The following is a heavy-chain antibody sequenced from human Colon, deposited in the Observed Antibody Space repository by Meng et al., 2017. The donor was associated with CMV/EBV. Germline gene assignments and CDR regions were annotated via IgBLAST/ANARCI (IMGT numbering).Heavy chain of an antibody. D-gene: IGHD2-15*01. CDR2: AKGNGDKA. Sequence: GGSLRLSCVASGFVFADFDISWVRLIPGKGREWVSGAKGNGDKAGYADSVEGRFTVSRDNGKNSLYLQLDSLRDEDSGIYYCARETSAVPRMFDIWGQGTRVTVSS. CDR3: ARETSAVPRMFDI. J-gene: IGHJ4*02. CDR1: GFVFADFD. V-gene: IGHV3-20*04.